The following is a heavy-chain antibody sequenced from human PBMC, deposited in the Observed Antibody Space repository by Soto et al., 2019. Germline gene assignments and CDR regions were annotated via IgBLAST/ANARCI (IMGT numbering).Heavy chain of an antibody. V-gene: IGHV4-59*01. CDR3: ARDGYSGSYLGNWFDP. D-gene: IGHD1-26*01. Sequence: TLSLTCTVSGGSISSYYWSWIRQPPGKGLEWIGYIYYSGSTNYNPSLKSRVTISVDTSKNQFSLKLSSVTAADTAVYYCARDGYSGSYLGNWFDPWGQGTLVTVSS. CDR2: IYYSGST. J-gene: IGHJ5*02. CDR1: GGSISSYY.